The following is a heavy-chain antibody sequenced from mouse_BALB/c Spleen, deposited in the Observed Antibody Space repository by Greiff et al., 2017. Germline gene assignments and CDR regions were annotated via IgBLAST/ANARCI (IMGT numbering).Heavy chain of an antibody. J-gene: IGHJ4*01. CDR3: ARTDGSSYYAMDY. Sequence: QVQLKQSGAELVRPGSSVKISCKASGYAFSSYWMNWVKQRPGQGLEWIGQIYPGDGDTNYNGKFKGKATLTADKSSSTAYMQLSSLTSEDSAVYFCARTDGSSYYAMDYWGQGTSVTVSS. CDR2: IYPGDGDT. D-gene: IGHD1-1*01. CDR1: GYAFSSYW. V-gene: IGHV1-80*01.